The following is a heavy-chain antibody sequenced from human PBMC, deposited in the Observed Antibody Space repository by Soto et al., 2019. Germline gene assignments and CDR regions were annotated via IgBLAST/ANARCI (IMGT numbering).Heavy chain of an antibody. CDR2: ISAYNGNT. J-gene: IGHJ4*02. CDR3: ARTYYYDSSGYWTFDY. D-gene: IGHD3-22*01. V-gene: IGHV1-18*04. Sequence: ASVKVSCKASGYILTSYGISWVRQAPGQGLEWMGWISAYNGNTNYAQKVQGRVTMTTDTSTSTAYMELRSLRSDDTAVYYCARTYYYDSSGYWTFDYWGQRTLVTVSS. CDR1: GYILTSYG.